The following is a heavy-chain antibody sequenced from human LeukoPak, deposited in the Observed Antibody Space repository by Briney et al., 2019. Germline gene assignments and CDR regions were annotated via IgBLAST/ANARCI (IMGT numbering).Heavy chain of an antibody. CDR2: INTNTGNP. V-gene: IGHV7-4-1*02. Sequence: ASVKVSCKASGYTFTSYVMNWVRQAPGQGLEWMGWINTNTGNPTYAQGFTGRFVFSLDTSVSTAYLQISSLKAEDTAVYCCARDRMVNYYYYGMDVWGQGTTVTVSS. D-gene: IGHD5-18*01. CDR1: GYTFTSYV. J-gene: IGHJ6*02. CDR3: ARDRMVNYYYYGMDV.